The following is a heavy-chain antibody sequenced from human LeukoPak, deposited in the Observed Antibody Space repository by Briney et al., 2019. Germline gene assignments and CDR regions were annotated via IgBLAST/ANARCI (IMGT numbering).Heavy chain of an antibody. J-gene: IGHJ4*02. CDR1: GGTFSSYA. D-gene: IGHD1-1*01. CDR3: TRGPRGQLERREGWTFDY. CDR2: IIPIFGTA. V-gene: IGHV1-69*01. Sequence: ASVKVSCKASGGTFSSYAISWVRQAPGQGLEWMGGIIPIFGTANYAQKFQGRVTITADESTSTAYMELSSLRSEDTAVYYCTRGPRGQLERREGWTFDYWGQGTLVTVSS.